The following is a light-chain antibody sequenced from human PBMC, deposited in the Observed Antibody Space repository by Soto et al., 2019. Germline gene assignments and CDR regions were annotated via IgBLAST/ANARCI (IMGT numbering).Light chain of an antibody. Sequence: QSVLTQPPSASGSPGQSVTISCTGTSSDVGGYNYVSWYQQYPGRAPKLMIYEVTKRPSGVPDRFSGSKSGNTASLTISGLQAEDEADYYCSSYSSSSTPNYGFGTGTKVTVL. V-gene: IGLV2-8*01. CDR3: SSYSSSSTPNYG. CDR1: SSDVGGYNY. J-gene: IGLJ1*01. CDR2: EVT.